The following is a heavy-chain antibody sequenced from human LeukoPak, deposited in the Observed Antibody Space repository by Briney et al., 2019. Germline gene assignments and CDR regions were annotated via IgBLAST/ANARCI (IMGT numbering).Heavy chain of an antibody. CDR3: ASGGWSGSYYRRVGGTFDY. Sequence: PAETLSLTCAVYGGSFSGYYWSWIRQPPGKGLEWIGEINHSGSTNYNPSLKSRVTISVDTSKNQFSLKLSSVTAADKAVYYCASGGWSGSYYRRVGGTFDYWGQGTLVTVSS. V-gene: IGHV4-34*01. D-gene: IGHD1-26*01. CDR1: GGSFSGYY. CDR2: INHSGST. J-gene: IGHJ4*02.